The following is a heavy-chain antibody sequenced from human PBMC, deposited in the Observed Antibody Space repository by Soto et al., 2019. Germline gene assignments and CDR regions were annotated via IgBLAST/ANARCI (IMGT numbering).Heavy chain of an antibody. V-gene: IGHV3-33*01. Sequence: QVQLVESGGGVVQPGRSLRLSCAASGFTXSSYGMHWVRQAPGXGLEWVAVIWYDGSNKYYADSVKGRFTISRDNSKNTLYLQMNSLRAEDTAVYYCAXXXXXXXXXXXXXXXXXPDYWGQGTLVTVSS. CDR3: AXXXXXXXXXXXXXXXXXPDY. CDR2: IWYDGSNK. J-gene: IGHJ4*02. CDR1: GFTXSSYG.